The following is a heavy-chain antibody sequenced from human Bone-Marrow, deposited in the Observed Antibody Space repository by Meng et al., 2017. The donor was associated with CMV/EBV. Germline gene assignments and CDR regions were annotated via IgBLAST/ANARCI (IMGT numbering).Heavy chain of an antibody. V-gene: IGHV1-18*01. J-gene: IGHJ4*02. CDR3: ARVLRYYDSSPPGY. CDR1: GYTFTSYD. Sequence: ASVKVSCKASGYTFTSYDINWVRQATGQGLEWMGWISAYNGNTNYAQKLQGRVTMTTDTSTSTAYMELRSLRSDDTAVYYCARVLRYYDSSPPGYWGQGTLVTVSS. D-gene: IGHD3-22*01. CDR2: ISAYNGNT.